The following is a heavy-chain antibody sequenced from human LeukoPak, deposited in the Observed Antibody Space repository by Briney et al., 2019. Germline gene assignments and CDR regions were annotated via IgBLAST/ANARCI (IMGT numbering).Heavy chain of an antibody. D-gene: IGHD6-19*01. J-gene: IGHJ4*02. CDR1: GFTFSSYA. CDR2: ISYDGSNK. Sequence: PGGSLRLSCAASGFTFSSYAIHWVRQAPGKGLEWVAVISYDGSNKYYADSVKGRFTISRDNPKNTLYLQMNSLRAEDTAVYYCARDPETSGLAIDYWGQGTLVTVSS. V-gene: IGHV3-30*04. CDR3: ARDPETSGLAIDY.